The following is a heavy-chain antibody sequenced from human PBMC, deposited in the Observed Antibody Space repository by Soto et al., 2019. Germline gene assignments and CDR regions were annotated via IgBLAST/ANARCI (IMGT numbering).Heavy chain of an antibody. J-gene: IGHJ6*02. CDR3: ASRYYDDGYYYGMDV. CDR2: IIPIFGTA. Sequence: ASVKVSCKASGGTFSSYAISWVRQAPGQGLEWMGGIIPIFGTANYAQKFQGRVTITADESTSTAYMELSSLRSEDTAVYYCASRYYDDGYYYGMDVWGQGTTVTVSS. D-gene: IGHD1-26*01. CDR1: GGTFSSYA. V-gene: IGHV1-69*13.